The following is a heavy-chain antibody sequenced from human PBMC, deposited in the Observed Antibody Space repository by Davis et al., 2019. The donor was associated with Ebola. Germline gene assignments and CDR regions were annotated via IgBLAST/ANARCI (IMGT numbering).Heavy chain of an antibody. D-gene: IGHD6-13*01. Sequence: GESLKISCAASSFSFRSYSMNWVRQAPGKGLEWVSSISSSSSYIYYADSVKGRFTISRDNAKNSLYLQMNSLRAEDTAVYYCARERETIAAADDYYYGMDVWGKGTTV. CDR1: SFSFRSYS. CDR3: ARERETIAAADDYYYGMDV. V-gene: IGHV3-21*01. J-gene: IGHJ6*04. CDR2: ISSSSSYI.